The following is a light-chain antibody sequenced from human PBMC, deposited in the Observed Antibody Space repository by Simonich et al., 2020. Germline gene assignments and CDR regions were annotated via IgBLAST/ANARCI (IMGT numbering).Light chain of an antibody. CDR2: GAS. Sequence: EIVMTQSPATLSVSPGERTTLSCRASQSVSSNLAWYQQKPGQAPRLLIYGASTRATVIPARFSGSGSGTEFTLTISSLEPEDFAVYYCQQRSNWPPYTFGQGTKLEIK. V-gene: IGKV3-15*01. CDR3: QQRSNWPPYT. CDR1: QSVSSN. J-gene: IGKJ2*01.